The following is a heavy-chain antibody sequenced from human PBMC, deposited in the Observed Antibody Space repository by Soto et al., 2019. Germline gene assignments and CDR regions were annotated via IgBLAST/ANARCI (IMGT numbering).Heavy chain of an antibody. CDR3: ARDRLATPGEIDY. J-gene: IGHJ4*02. D-gene: IGHD3-16*01. CDR1: GFTFSSYS. V-gene: IGHV3-21*01. Sequence: GGSLRLSCAASGFTFSSYSMNWVRQAPGKGLEWVSSISSSSSYIYYADSVKGRFTISRDNAKNSLYLQMNSLRAEDTAVYYCARDRLATPGEIDYWGQATLATVSS. CDR2: ISSSSSYI.